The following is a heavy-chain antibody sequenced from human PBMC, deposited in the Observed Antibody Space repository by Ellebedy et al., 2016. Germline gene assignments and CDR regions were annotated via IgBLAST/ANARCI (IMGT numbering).Heavy chain of an antibody. J-gene: IGHJ6*02. V-gene: IGHV4-39*01. Sequence: GSLRLSCTVSGGSISSSHYYWAWIRQPPGKGPEWIGSIYYSGTTYYNPSLKSRVTKSVDTAKNQFSLKLSSVTAADTAVYYCASTRAAAGIGYYGMDIWGQGTTVTVSS. CDR3: ASTRAAAGIGYYGMDI. CDR2: IYYSGTT. D-gene: IGHD6-13*01. CDR1: GGSISSSHYY.